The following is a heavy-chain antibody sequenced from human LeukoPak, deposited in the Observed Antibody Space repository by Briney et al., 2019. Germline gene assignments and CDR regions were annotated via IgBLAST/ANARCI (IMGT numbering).Heavy chain of an antibody. CDR1: GGSISSSSYY. J-gene: IGHJ2*01. CDR2: IYYSGST. CDR3: ARISGDIVVVPAARPPWYFDL. D-gene: IGHD2-2*01. Sequence: PSETLSLTCTVSGGSISSSSYYWGWIRQPPGKGLEWIGSIYYSGSTYYNPSLKSRVTISVDTSKNQFSLKLSSVTAADTAVYYCARISGDIVVVPAARPPWYFDLWGRGTLVTVSS. V-gene: IGHV4-39*01.